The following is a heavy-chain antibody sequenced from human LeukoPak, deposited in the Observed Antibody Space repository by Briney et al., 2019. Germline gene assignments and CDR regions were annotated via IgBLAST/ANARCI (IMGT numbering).Heavy chain of an antibody. D-gene: IGHD5-18*01. Sequence: GASLKISCKGSGSRFTSYWIGWGRPMPGKGLEWMGIIYPGDSDTRYSPSFQGQVTISADKSISTAYLQWSSLKASDTAMYYCARTSRGYSYGRNFDYWGQGTLVTVSS. V-gene: IGHV5-51*01. CDR1: GSRFTSYW. CDR3: ARTSRGYSYGRNFDY. J-gene: IGHJ4*02. CDR2: IYPGDSDT.